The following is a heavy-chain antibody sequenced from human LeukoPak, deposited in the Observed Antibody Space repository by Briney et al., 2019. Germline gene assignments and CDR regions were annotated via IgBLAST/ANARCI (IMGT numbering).Heavy chain of an antibody. J-gene: IGHJ4*02. CDR3: ARGRASKCYFDY. CDR2: INPSAGNT. CDR1: GYTFINYY. D-gene: IGHD2-2*01. V-gene: IGHV1-46*01. Sequence: ASVKVSCKASGYTFINYYVHWVRQAPGQGPEYMGIINPSAGNTNYAQKFQGRITITRDTSTTTVYMELSTLVSVDTAVYYGARGRASKCYFDYWGQGTLVTVSS.